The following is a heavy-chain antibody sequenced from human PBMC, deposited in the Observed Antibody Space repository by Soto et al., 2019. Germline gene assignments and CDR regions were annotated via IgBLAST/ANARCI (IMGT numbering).Heavy chain of an antibody. CDR3: ANSPSIEDNY. D-gene: IGHD2-15*01. Sequence: EVQLVESGGGLVQPGGSLRLSCAASGFSFSSYWMHWVRQSPGKGVMWVSRINSDGSSTSYVDSVKGRFTISRDNAKNTVFLQMNSLRAEDTAVYYCANSPSIEDNYWGQGTLVTVSS. V-gene: IGHV3-74*01. CDR2: INSDGSST. J-gene: IGHJ4*02. CDR1: GFSFSSYW.